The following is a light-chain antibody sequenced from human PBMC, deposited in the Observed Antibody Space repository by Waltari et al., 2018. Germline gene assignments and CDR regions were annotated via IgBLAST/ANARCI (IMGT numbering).Light chain of an antibody. CDR2: GHD. CDR1: SLRRDY. CDR3: LSRDSSSTRV. V-gene: IGLV3-19*01. J-gene: IGLJ3*02. Sequence: SSELTQDPAVSVALGQTVRITCPGDSLRRDYASWYQQRPGQAPFLVLYGHDNRPSGIPDRFSGSTSGNTASLTITRAQAEDAGVYYCLSRDSSSTRVFGGGTTLTV.